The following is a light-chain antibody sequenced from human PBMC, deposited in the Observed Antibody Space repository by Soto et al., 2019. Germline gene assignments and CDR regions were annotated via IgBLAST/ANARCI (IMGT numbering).Light chain of an antibody. V-gene: IGLV1-44*01. Sequence: QSVLTKPPSASGTPGQMVTISCSGSSSNIGSNTVNWYQQLPGMAPKLLIYNNSQRPSGVPDRFSGSKSGTSASLAISGLQSEDEADYYCAAWDDSLRGPEFGGGTKLTVL. CDR2: NNS. J-gene: IGLJ2*01. CDR3: AAWDDSLRGPE. CDR1: SSNIGSNT.